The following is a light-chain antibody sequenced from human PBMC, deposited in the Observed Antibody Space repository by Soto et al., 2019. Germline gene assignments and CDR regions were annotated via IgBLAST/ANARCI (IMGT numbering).Light chain of an antibody. CDR1: ERISSNF. V-gene: IGKV3-20*01. CDR2: GAS. CDR3: QQYGTSPFT. Sequence: VMTQSPDTLYLSPGERATLSCRASERISSNFLAWYQQRPGQAPRLLIYGASTRASGIPDRFSGSGSGTDFALTISRLEPEDFAVFYCQQYGTSPFTFGPGTTVEIK. J-gene: IGKJ3*01.